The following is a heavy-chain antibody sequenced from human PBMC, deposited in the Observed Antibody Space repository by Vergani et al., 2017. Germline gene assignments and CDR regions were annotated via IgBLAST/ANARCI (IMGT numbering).Heavy chain of an antibody. V-gene: IGHV4-34*01. CDR1: GGSFSGYY. CDR2: INHSGST. J-gene: IGHJ3*02. CDR3: ARGFDMVRGVILKPVHDAFDI. D-gene: IGHD3-10*01. Sequence: QVQLQQWGAGLLKPSETLSLTCAVYGGSFSGYYWSWIRQPPGKGLEWIGEINHSGSTNYNPSLKSGVTVSVDTSKNQFSLQLSSVTAAGTSVYYCARGFDMVRGVILKPVHDAFDIWGQGTMVTVSS.